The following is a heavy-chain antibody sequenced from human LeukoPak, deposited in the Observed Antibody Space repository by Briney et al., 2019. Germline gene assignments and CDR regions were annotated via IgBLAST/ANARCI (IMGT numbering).Heavy chain of an antibody. D-gene: IGHD3-22*01. CDR2: ISGSGGST. V-gene: IGHV3-23*01. CDR1: GFTFSSYA. J-gene: IGHJ4*02. Sequence: GGSLRLSCAASGFTFSSYAMSWVRQAPGKGLEWVSAISGSGGSTYYADSVKGRFTISRDNSKNTLYLQMNSLRAEDTAVYYCAKDLSRYYDSSGYHDYWGQGTLVTVSS. CDR3: AKDLSRYYDSSGYHDY.